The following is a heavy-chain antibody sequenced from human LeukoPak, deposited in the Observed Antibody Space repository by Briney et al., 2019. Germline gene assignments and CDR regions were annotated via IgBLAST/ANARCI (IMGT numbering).Heavy chain of an antibody. V-gene: IGHV4-59*01. CDR3: ARDLRWYGMDV. Sequence: SGTLSLTCTVSGGSISSYYWSWIRQPPGKGLEWIGYIYYSGSTNYDPSLKSRVTISVDTSRNQFSLKLSSVTAADTAVYYCARDLRWYGMDVWGQGTTVTVSS. CDR2: IYYSGST. D-gene: IGHD4-23*01. CDR1: GGSISSYY. J-gene: IGHJ6*02.